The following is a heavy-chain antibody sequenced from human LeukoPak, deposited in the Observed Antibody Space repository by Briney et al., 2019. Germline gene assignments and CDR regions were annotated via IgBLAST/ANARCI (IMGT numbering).Heavy chain of an antibody. CDR2: IRYDGSNK. J-gene: IGHJ6*03. V-gene: IGHV3-30*02. D-gene: IGHD2-2*01. Sequence: PGGSLGLSCAASGFTFSSYGMHWVRQAPGKGLEWVAFIRYDGSNKYYADSVKGRFTISRDNSKNTLYLQMNSLRAEDTAVYYCAKDGVVVVPAASPYYYYMDVWGKGTTVTVYS. CDR1: GFTFSSYG. CDR3: AKDGVVVVPAASPYYYYMDV.